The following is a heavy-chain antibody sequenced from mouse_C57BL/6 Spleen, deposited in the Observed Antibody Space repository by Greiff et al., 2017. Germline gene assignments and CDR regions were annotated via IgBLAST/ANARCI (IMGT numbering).Heavy chain of an antibody. Sequence: QVQLKQPGAELVKPGASVKLSCKASGYTFTSYWMQWVKQRPGQGLEWIGEIDPSDSYTNYNQKFKGKATLTVDTSSSTAYMQLSSLTSEDSAVYYCARNPGTNGFAYWGQGTLVTVSA. J-gene: IGHJ3*01. D-gene: IGHD4-1*01. CDR1: GYTFTSYW. V-gene: IGHV1-50*01. CDR2: IDPSDSYT. CDR3: ARNPGTNGFAY.